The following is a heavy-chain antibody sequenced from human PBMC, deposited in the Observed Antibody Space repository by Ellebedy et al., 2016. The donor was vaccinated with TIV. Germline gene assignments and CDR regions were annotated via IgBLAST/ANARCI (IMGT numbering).Heavy chain of an antibody. CDR2: ISYDGRNK. D-gene: IGHD3-22*01. V-gene: IGHV3-30*03. J-gene: IGHJ4*02. Sequence: GESLKISCAASGFIFSSYGMHWVRQAPGKRLEWVAGISYDGRNKNYADSVKGRFTISRDNSKSTLYLQMNSLRPEDTAVYYCATHYSDTSGNHYAGGYWGQGTLGTVSS. CDR1: GFIFSSYG. CDR3: ATHYSDTSGNHYAGGY.